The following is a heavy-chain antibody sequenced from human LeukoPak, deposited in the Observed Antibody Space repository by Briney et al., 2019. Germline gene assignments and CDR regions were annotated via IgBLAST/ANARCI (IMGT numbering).Heavy chain of an antibody. Sequence: GGSLRLSCVATGFTFSSYTMNRVRQAPGKGPEWLSYISRGSKIIHYADSVKGRFTISRDNAKNSLYLQMNSLRAEDTAVYYCARDTGSSSDTHFDYWGQGTLVTVSS. V-gene: IGHV3-48*01. CDR1: GFTFSSYT. D-gene: IGHD6-13*01. J-gene: IGHJ4*02. CDR3: ARDTGSSSDTHFDY. CDR2: ISRGSKII.